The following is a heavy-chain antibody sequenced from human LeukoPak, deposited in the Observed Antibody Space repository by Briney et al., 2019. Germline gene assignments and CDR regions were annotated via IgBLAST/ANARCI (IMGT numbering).Heavy chain of an antibody. CDR1: GYTFTSYY. J-gene: IGHJ3*02. CDR2: INPSGGST. Sequence: GASVKVSCKASGYTFTSYYMHWVRQAPGQGLEWVGIINPSGGSTSYAQKFQGRVTMTRDMSTSTVYMELSSLRSEDTAVYYCAIQWFGELLYKAFDIWGQGTMVTVSS. D-gene: IGHD3-10*01. V-gene: IGHV1-46*01. CDR3: AIQWFGELLYKAFDI.